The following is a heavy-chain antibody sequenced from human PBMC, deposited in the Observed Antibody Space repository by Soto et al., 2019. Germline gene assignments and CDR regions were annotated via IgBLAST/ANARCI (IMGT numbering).Heavy chain of an antibody. V-gene: IGHV5-51*01. CDR1: GYSFTSYW. CDR3: ARSGYSFSADYYGMDV. Sequence: GESLKISCKGSGYSFTSYWIGWVRQMPGKGLEWTGIIYPGDSDTRYSPSFQGQVTISADKSISTAYLQWSSLKASDTAMYYCARSGYSFSADYYGMDVWGQGTTVTVSS. J-gene: IGHJ6*02. D-gene: IGHD5-18*01. CDR2: IYPGDSDT.